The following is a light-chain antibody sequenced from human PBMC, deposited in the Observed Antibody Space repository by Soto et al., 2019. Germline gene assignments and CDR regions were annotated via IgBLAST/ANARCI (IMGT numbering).Light chain of an antibody. Sequence: QSVLTQPPSVSGAPGQRVTISCTGGSSNIGAGYDVHWYQQLPGTAPKLLIYGNSNRPSGVPDRFSGSKSGTSASLAITGLRDEDEADYYCQSYSSSLSGPVVFGGGTKLTVL. J-gene: IGLJ2*01. CDR2: GNS. CDR1: SSNIGAGYD. V-gene: IGLV1-40*01. CDR3: QSYSSSLSGPVV.